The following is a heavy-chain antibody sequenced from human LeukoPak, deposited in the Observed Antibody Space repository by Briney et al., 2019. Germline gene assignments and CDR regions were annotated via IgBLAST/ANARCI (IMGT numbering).Heavy chain of an antibody. Sequence: ASVKVSCKASGGTFSSYAISWVRQAPGQGLEWMGWMNPNSGNTGYAQKFQGRVTMTRNTSISTAYMELSSLRSEDTAVYYCARGDIGYYYYMDVWGKGTTVTISS. CDR3: ARGDIGYYYYMDV. CDR1: GGTFSSYA. V-gene: IGHV1-8*02. CDR2: MNPNSGNT. J-gene: IGHJ6*03.